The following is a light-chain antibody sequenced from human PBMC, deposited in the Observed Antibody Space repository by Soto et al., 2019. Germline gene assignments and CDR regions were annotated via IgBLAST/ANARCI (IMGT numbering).Light chain of an antibody. V-gene: IGKV3-11*01. CDR1: QSVGDY. Sequence: EIVLTQSPATLSLSPGERATLSCRASQSVGDYLGWYQQKPGQAPRLLIYDASQRATGVPARFSASGSGTDVTLTISSLEPEDFAIYYCQRREDWPRAFDGGTKVEFK. CDR3: QRREDWPRA. J-gene: IGKJ4*02. CDR2: DAS.